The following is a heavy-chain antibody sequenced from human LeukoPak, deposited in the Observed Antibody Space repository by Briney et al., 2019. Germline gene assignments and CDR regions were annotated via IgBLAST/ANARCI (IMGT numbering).Heavy chain of an antibody. CDR2: INRSGST. CDR1: GGSFSGYY. CDR3: ATVAPYYYYYMDV. J-gene: IGHJ6*03. V-gene: IGHV4-34*01. Sequence: SETLSLTCAVYGGSFSGYYWSWLRQPPGKGLEWIGEINRSGSTNYNPSLKSRVTISVDTSKNQFSLKLSSVTAADTAVYYCATVAPYYYYYMDVWGKGTTVTISS. D-gene: IGHD5-12*01.